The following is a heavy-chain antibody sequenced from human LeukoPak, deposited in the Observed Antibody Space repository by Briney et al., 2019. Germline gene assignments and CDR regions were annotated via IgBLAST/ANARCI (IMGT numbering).Heavy chain of an antibody. CDR2: MNPNSGNT. CDR3: ARGLRFLEWLLLDYYYGMDV. CDR1: GYTFTSYD. D-gene: IGHD3-3*01. J-gene: IGHJ6*02. V-gene: IGHV1-8*01. Sequence: ASVKVSCKASGYTFTSYDINWVRQATGQGLEWMGWMNPNSGNTGYAQKFQGGVTMTRNTSISTAYMELSSLRSEDTAVYYCARGLRFLEWLLLDYYYGMDVWAKGPRSPSP.